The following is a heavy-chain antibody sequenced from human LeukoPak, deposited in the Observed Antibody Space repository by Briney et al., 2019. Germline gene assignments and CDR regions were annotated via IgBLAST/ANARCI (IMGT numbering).Heavy chain of an antibody. CDR3: ASEGGYYYDSSGYYVGY. CDR2: IYHSGST. D-gene: IGHD3-22*01. Sequence: PSETLSLTCTVSGYSISSGYYWGWIRQPPGKGLEWIGSIYHSGSTYYNPSLKSRVTISVDTSKNQFSLKLSSVTAADTAVYYCASEGGYYYDSSGYYVGYWGQGTLVTVSS. V-gene: IGHV4-38-2*02. J-gene: IGHJ4*02. CDR1: GYSISSGYY.